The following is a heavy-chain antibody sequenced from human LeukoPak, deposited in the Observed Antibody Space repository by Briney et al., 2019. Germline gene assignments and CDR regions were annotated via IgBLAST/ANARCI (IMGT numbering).Heavy chain of an antibody. CDR3: ARDPRPDGIVASFAFDY. J-gene: IGHJ4*02. CDR2: IIPIFGTA. D-gene: IGHD1-26*01. CDR1: GGTFSSYA. V-gene: IGHV1-69*01. Sequence: SVKVSCKASGGTFSSYAISWVRQAPGQGLEWMGGIIPIFGTANYAQKFQGRVTITADESTSTAYMELSSLRSEDTAVHYCARDPRPDGIVASFAFDYWGQGTLVTVSS.